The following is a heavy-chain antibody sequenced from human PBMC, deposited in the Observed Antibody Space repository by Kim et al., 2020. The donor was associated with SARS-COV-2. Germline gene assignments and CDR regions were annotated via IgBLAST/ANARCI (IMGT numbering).Heavy chain of an antibody. CDR2: INTNTGNQ. Sequence: ASVKVSCKASGYTFTTYPLNWVRQAPGQGLEWMGWINTNTGNQTYVQGFTGRFVFSLDKSVRTAYLQISSLQAEDTAVYYCARDGLHDYGTDGTLDHWGQGSLVTVSS. CDR3: ARDGLHDYGTDGTLDH. J-gene: IGHJ4*02. D-gene: IGHD3-10*01. CDR1: GYTFTTYP. V-gene: IGHV7-4-1*02.